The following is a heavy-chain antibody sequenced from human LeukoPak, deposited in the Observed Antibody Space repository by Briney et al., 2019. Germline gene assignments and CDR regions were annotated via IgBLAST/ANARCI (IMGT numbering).Heavy chain of an antibody. J-gene: IGHJ4*02. CDR3: ARVVSGSGYSIY. CDR1: GYTFTNYC. V-gene: IGHV1-18*01. D-gene: IGHD3-22*01. Sequence: ASVKVSCKPSGYTFTNYCVSWVRQAPDQEVEGMGWISGHNGNTNYAQKFQDRLTMTTDTSTSTAYMELTSLTSDDTAVYYCARVVSGSGYSIYWGQGTLVTVS. CDR2: ISGHNGNT.